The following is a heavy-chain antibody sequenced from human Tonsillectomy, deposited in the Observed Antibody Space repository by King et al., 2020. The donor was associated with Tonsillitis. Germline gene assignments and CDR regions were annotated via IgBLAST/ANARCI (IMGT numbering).Heavy chain of an antibody. CDR2: IYYNGST. D-gene: IGHD3-3*01. Sequence: QLQESGPGLLKPSETLSLTCTVSGRSISSYYWSWIRQPPGKGLEWVGCIYYNGSTKYNPSLKSRVTISVDTSKNQISLKLSSVTAADTALYYCAAQTYYDFWSGYNFDYWGQGTLVTVSS. J-gene: IGHJ4*02. CDR1: GRSISSYY. CDR3: AAQTYYDFWSGYNFDY. V-gene: IGHV4-59*01.